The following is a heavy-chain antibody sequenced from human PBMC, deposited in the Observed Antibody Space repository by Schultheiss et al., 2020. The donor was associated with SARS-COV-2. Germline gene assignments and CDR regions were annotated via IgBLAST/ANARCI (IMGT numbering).Heavy chain of an antibody. CDR1: GFSFENYW. V-gene: IGHV3-74*01. D-gene: IGHD3-10*01. CDR2: MSEDGSTT. Sequence: GGSLRLSCLVSGFSFENYWMHWVRQAPGKGPVWVARMSEDGSTTTYADFVKGRFTISRDNAERTLYLQMNSLRGDDTAVYYCATDLSGKEDHWGQGTLVTVSS. CDR3: ATDLSGKEDH. J-gene: IGHJ4*02.